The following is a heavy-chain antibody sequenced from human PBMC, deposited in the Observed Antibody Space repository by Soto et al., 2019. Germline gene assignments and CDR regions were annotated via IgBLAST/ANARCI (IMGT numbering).Heavy chain of an antibody. V-gene: IGHV4-34*01. CDR1: CGSFSGYY. Sequence: QVQLQQWGAGLLKPSETLSLTCAVYCGSFSGYYWSWIRQPPGKGLEWIGEINHRARTNYNPSLKSRVPLSVETYKKQFSLKLSSVSAADTAVYYCARGRSPAKARHLLWFGGAFDIWGQGTMVTLSS. CDR3: ARGRSPAKARHLLWFGGAFDI. J-gene: IGHJ3*02. CDR2: INHRART. D-gene: IGHD3-10*01.